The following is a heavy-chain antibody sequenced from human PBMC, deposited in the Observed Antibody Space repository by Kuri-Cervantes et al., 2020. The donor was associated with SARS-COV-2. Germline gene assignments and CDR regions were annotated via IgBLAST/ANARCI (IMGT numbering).Heavy chain of an antibody. Sequence: GSLRLSCAASGFTFSNAWMSWVRQAPGKGLEWVGYIYYSGSTYYNPSLQSRVAISLDTSKNQVSLRLTSATAADTAVYYCGRVSWIQLWQRYSDSWGLGTLVTVSS. CDR3: GRVSWIQLWQRYSDS. CDR2: IYYSGST. CDR1: GFTFSNAW. J-gene: IGHJ4*02. D-gene: IGHD5-18*01. V-gene: IGHV4-59*08.